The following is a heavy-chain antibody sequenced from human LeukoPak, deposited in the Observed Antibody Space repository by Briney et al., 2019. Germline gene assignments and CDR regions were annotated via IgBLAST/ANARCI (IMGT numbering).Heavy chain of an antibody. V-gene: IGHV4-39*02. CDR1: GGSISSSNYY. CDR3: ARRSVAGVSNWFDP. CDR2: IYYSGNT. Sequence: PSETLSLTCTVSGGSISSSNYYWAWVRQPPGRGLEWIGNIYYSGNTYYNPSLKSRVTISLDTSKNHFSLKLSSMTAADTAVYYCARRSVAGVSNWFDPWGQGILVTGSS. J-gene: IGHJ5*02. D-gene: IGHD6-19*01.